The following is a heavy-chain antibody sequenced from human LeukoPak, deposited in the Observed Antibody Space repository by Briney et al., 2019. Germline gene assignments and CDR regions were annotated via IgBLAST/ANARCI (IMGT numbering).Heavy chain of an antibody. V-gene: IGHV1-46*01. CDR1: GYTFTNYY. CDR3: ARGPYYYDSSGFYSNY. J-gene: IGHJ4*02. CDR2: INPSGGST. D-gene: IGHD3-22*01. Sequence: ASVTVSCKASGYTFTNYYLHWVRQAPGQGLEWMGIINPSGGSTSYAQKFQGRVTMTRDTFTSTVYMELSSLRSEDTAVYYCARGPYYYDSSGFYSNYWGQGTLVTVSS.